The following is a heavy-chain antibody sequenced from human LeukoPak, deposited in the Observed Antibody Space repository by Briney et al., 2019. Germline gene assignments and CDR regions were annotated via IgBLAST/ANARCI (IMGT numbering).Heavy chain of an antibody. CDR1: GGSFSGYY. Sequence: KPSETLSLTCAVYGGSFSGYYWSWIRQPPGKGLEWIGDINHSGSTNYNPSLKSRVTISVDTSKNQFSLKLSSVTAADTAVYYCARGHRRAYYYCSGSYNWGYYFDYWGQGTLVTVSS. V-gene: IGHV4-34*01. CDR2: INHSGST. J-gene: IGHJ4*02. D-gene: IGHD3-10*01. CDR3: ARGHRRAYYYCSGSYNWGYYFDY.